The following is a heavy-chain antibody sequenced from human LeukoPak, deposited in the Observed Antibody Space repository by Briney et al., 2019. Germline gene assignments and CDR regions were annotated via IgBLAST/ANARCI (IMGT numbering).Heavy chain of an antibody. CDR1: GYTFTSYD. Sequence: ASXXVSCKASGYTFTSYDINWVRQATGQGLEWMGWMNPNSGNAGYAQKFQGRLTMTTHTSIRTAYMELSSLRSDDTAVYYCASRDCSGGSCYTGFDPWGQGTLVTVSS. CDR3: ASRDCSGGSCYTGFDP. V-gene: IGHV1-8*01. D-gene: IGHD2-15*01. CDR2: MNPNSGNA. J-gene: IGHJ5*02.